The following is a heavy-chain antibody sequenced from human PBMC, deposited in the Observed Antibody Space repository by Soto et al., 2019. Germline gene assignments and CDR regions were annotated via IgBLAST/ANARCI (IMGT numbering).Heavy chain of an antibody. D-gene: IGHD3-16*01. Sequence: QVQLVQSGAEVKKPGASVKVSCKASGYTFTSYGISWVRQAPGQGLEWMGWISAYNGNTNNAQKLQGRVTMTTDTSTRTAYSELRWLRSDDPAVYYCARKDYPVDYWGQGTLVTVPS. CDR3: ARKDYPVDY. CDR2: ISAYNGNT. J-gene: IGHJ4*02. CDR1: GYTFTSYG. V-gene: IGHV1-18*01.